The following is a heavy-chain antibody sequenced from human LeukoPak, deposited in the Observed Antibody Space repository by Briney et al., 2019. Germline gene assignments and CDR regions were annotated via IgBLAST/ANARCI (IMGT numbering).Heavy chain of an antibody. V-gene: IGHV3-11*01. Sequence: GGSLRPSCAASGFTFSDYYMSWIRQAPGKGLEWVSYFISSGSNIYYADSVKGRFTISRDNAKISLYLQMNSLRAEDTAVYYCARDPDYGESYCYDGMDVWGQGTTVTVSS. D-gene: IGHD4-17*01. CDR1: GFTFSDYY. CDR2: FISSGSNI. J-gene: IGHJ6*02. CDR3: ARDPDYGESYCYDGMDV.